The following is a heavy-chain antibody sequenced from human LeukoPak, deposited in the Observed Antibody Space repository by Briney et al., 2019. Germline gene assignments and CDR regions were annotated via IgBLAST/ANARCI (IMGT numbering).Heavy chain of an antibody. V-gene: IGHV5-51*01. CDR3: ASGVYCSGGSCSRDWYYGMDV. CDR1: GYSFTSYW. CDR2: IYPGDPDT. Sequence: GESLKISCKGSGYSFTSYWIGWVRQMPGKGLEWMGIIYPGDPDTRYSPSFQGQVTISADKSISTAYLQWSSLKASDTAMYYCASGVYCSGGSCSRDWYYGMDVWGQGTTVTVSS. J-gene: IGHJ6*02. D-gene: IGHD2-15*01.